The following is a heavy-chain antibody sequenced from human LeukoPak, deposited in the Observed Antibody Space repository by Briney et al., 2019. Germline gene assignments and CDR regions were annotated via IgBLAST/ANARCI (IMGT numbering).Heavy chain of an antibody. Sequence: SETLSLTCAVSGGSISSSNWWSWVRQPPGKGLEWIGEIYHSGSTNYNPSLKSRVTISVDKSKNQFSLKLNSVTAADTAVYYCARFALSSSGNYYNGYFDYWGQGTLVTVSS. CDR3: ARFALSSSGNYYNGYFDY. V-gene: IGHV4-4*02. D-gene: IGHD3-10*01. CDR1: GGSISSSNW. CDR2: IYHSGST. J-gene: IGHJ4*02.